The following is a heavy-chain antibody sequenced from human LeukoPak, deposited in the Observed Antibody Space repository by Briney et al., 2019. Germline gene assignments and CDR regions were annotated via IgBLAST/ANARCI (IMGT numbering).Heavy chain of an antibody. CDR1: ELSLSTNC. Sequence: GGSLRLSCAASELSLSTNCMTWVRQAPGKGLEWVSFIYSDGSTYYADSVRGRFTISRDNSKNTVYLQMNSLRAEDTAVYYCARRAGIYSHPYDYWGQGTLVTVSS. CDR2: IYSDGST. J-gene: IGHJ4*02. CDR3: ARRAGIYSHPYDY. V-gene: IGHV3-53*01. D-gene: IGHD1-14*01.